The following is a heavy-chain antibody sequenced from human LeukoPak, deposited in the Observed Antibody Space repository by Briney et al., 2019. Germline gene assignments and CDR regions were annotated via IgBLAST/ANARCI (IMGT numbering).Heavy chain of an antibody. V-gene: IGHV3-23*01. CDR3: AKDFSAGTYFDY. D-gene: IGHD6-13*01. CDR2: ISGSGGST. J-gene: IGHJ4*02. CDR1: GFTFSSFD. Sequence: GGSLRLSCAASGFTFSSFDTSWVRQAPGKGLEWVLGISGSGGSTYYADSVKGRFTISRDNSKNTLFLQMNSLRAEDTAIYYCAKDFSAGTYFDYWGQGTLVTVSS.